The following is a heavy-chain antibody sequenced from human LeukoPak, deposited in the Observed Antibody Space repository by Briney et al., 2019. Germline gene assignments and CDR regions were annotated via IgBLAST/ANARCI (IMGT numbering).Heavy chain of an antibody. Sequence: GGSLRLSCAASGFTFSGYEMNWVRQAPGKGLEWVSYISSSGSTIYYADSVKGRFTISRDNAKNSLYLQMNSLRAEDTAVYYCARDMRPDYGMDVWGQGTTVTVSS. CDR1: GFTFSGYE. D-gene: IGHD3-16*01. J-gene: IGHJ6*02. CDR3: ARDMRPDYGMDV. V-gene: IGHV3-48*03. CDR2: ISSSGSTI.